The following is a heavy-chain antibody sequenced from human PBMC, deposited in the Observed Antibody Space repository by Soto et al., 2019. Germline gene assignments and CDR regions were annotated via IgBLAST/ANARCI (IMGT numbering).Heavy chain of an antibody. J-gene: IGHJ5*02. CDR3: TRVGGINWFDP. CDR1: GGYISSGGYY. Sequence: QVQLQESGPGLVKPSQTLSLTCTVSGGYISSGGYYWSWIRQHPGKGLEWIGYIYYSGSTYYNPSLKGRVTISVDTSKNQFSLKLSSVTAADPAVYYCTRVGGINWFDPWSQVTLVTVSS. D-gene: IGHD1-20*01. CDR2: IYYSGST. V-gene: IGHV4-31*03.